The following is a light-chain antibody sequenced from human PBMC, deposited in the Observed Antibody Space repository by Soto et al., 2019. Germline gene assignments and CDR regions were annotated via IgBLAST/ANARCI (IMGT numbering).Light chain of an antibody. Sequence: EVVLTQSPATLSLSPGEGATLSCRASQNVSIYLAWFQQKPGQAPRLLIYDASNRVTGIPARFSGSGSVTDFTLTISSLEPEDVATYYCQQRRDWPHTFGQGTKLEIK. CDR2: DAS. V-gene: IGKV3-11*01. CDR3: QQRRDWPHT. J-gene: IGKJ2*01. CDR1: QNVSIY.